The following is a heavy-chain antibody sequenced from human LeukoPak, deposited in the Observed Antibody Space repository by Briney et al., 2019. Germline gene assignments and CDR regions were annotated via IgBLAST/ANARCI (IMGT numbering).Heavy chain of an antibody. D-gene: IGHD1-26*01. CDR3: AKKSQKEGAPYFDS. CDR2: IGGGGERT. CDR1: GFTFSNYG. V-gene: IGHV3-23*01. Sequence: GGSLRISCAASGFTFSNYGMSWVRQAPRKGPDLVSGIGGGGERTYYADSVKGRFTISRDNPKDTLYLQMNRLRGEDTAVYYCAKKSQKEGAPYFDSWGQGALVTVSS. J-gene: IGHJ4*02.